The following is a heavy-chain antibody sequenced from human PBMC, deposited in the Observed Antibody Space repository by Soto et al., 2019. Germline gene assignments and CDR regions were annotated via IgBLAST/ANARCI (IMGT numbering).Heavy chain of an antibody. CDR1: GFTFSSDW. V-gene: IGHV3-74*01. Sequence: EVQLVESGGGLVQPGGSLRLSCAASGFTFSSDWMNWVRQSPGKGLEWVSRIISGGTRVSYADSVKGRFIITRDNAKNTLYLEMPSLTADDTAVYSCARERTSKGGMDIWGQGTTVTVSS. J-gene: IGHJ6*02. CDR2: IISGGTRV. CDR3: ARERTSKGGMDI.